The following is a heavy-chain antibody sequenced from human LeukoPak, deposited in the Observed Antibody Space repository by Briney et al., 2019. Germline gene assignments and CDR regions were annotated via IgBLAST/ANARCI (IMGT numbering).Heavy chain of an antibody. J-gene: IGHJ4*02. CDR1: GYNFSGHY. V-gene: IGHV1-2*02. CDR3: ATPPLSSAMYYAH. CDR2: IKPSNGDT. Sequence: ASVKVSCKASGYNFSGHYMHWVRQAPGQGLEWMGWIKPSNGDTKYAQNFQGRVTMTRDTSISTAYMELSSLRSDDTAVYYCATPPLSSAMYYAHWGQGTLVTVSS. D-gene: IGHD1-26*01.